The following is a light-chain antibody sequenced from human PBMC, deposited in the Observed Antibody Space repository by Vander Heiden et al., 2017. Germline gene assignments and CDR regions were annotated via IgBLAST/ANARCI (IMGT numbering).Light chain of an antibody. J-gene: IGLJ3*02. CDR1: SGHSTYA. Sequence: QLVLTQSPSASASLGASVKLTRTLSSGHSTYAIAWQQEQREKGPGYLMKVNSDGSHTKGDGIPDRFSGSSSGTERYLTITSLQSEDEADYYCQTWGTGIVFGGGTKLTVL. V-gene: IGLV4-69*02. CDR3: QTWGTGIV. CDR2: VNSDGSH.